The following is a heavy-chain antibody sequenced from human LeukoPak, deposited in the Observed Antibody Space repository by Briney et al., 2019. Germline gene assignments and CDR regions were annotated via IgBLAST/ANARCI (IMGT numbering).Heavy chain of an antibody. CDR3: AGGYYDSSGYFFDY. Sequence: ASVKVSCKASGYTFTGYYMHWVRQAPGQGLEWMGWINAGNGNTKYSQEFQGRVTITRDTSASTAYMELSSLRSEDMAVYYCAGGYYDSSGYFFDYWGQGTLVTVSS. V-gene: IGHV1-3*03. CDR1: GYTFTGYY. CDR2: INAGNGNT. J-gene: IGHJ4*02. D-gene: IGHD3-22*01.